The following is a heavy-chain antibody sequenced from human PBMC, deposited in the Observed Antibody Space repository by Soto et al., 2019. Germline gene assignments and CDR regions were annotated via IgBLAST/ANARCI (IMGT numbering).Heavy chain of an antibody. J-gene: IGHJ4*02. CDR3: ARHGYYYDSTGYYYFV. V-gene: IGHV4-39*01. CDR1: GASVSSTNHY. CDR2: LYYSGMT. D-gene: IGHD3-22*01. Sequence: KPXETLCLTCPVCGASVSSTNHYWGWIRQPPGKGLEWIGDLYYSGMTRYNPSLKSRVTISVDRSKNQYSLKLTSVTAADTAVYYCARHGYYYDSTGYYYFVWGQGTLVTVYS.